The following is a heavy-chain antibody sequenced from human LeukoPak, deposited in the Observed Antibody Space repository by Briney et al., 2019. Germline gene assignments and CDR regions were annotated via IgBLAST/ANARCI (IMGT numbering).Heavy chain of an antibody. CDR3: ARDREIVVVTAALSVLYYGMDV. J-gene: IGHJ6*02. Sequence: GGSLRLSCAASGFTFSSYAMHWVRQAPGKGLEWVAVISYDGSNKYYADSVKGRFTISRDNSKNTLYLQMNSLRAEDTAVYYCARDREIVVVTAALSVLYYGMDVWGQGTTVTVSS. CDR2: ISYDGSNK. D-gene: IGHD2-21*02. CDR1: GFTFSSYA. V-gene: IGHV3-30*04.